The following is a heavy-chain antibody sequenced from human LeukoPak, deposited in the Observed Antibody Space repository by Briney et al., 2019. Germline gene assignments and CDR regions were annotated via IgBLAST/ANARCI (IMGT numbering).Heavy chain of an antibody. CDR1: GFTFSSNG. D-gene: IGHD4-23*01. V-gene: IGHV3-23*01. CDR2: ISGSGGDT. J-gene: IGHJ4*02. Sequence: GGSLRLSCVVSGFTFSSNGMNWVRQAPGKGLEWVSGISGSGGDTYYADSVKGRFTISRDNSRNTVYLQMNCLRAEDTAVYYCARRSGGNSGPFDYWGQGALVTVSS. CDR3: ARRSGGNSGPFDY.